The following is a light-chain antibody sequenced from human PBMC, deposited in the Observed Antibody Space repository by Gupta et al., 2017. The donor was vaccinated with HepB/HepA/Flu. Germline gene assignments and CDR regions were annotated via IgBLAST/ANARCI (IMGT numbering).Light chain of an antibody. CDR3: QLDNYWPPPT. J-gene: IGKJ4*01. Sequence: LMTQSPATLSVSPGERVTLSCRVSHSVRSNLAWYKQTPGQAPRLLIYGISTSATDIPARFSGSGYGIEFTLTSSSRQSEDFAVHYCQLDNYWPPPTFGTGTNVEIK. CDR1: HSVRSN. V-gene: IGKV3-15*01. CDR2: GIS.